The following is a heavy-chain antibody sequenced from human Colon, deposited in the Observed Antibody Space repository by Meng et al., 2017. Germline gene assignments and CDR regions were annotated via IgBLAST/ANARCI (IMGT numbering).Heavy chain of an antibody. CDR1: GFTFSSYS. CDR2: ISSSSSYI. J-gene: IGHJ4*02. Sequence: GGSLRLSCAASGFTFSSYSMNWVRQAPGKGLEWVSSISSSSSYIYYADSVKGRFTISRDNAKNSLYLQMNSLRAEDTAVYYCARQVAEYYFDYWGQGPLVTVSS. D-gene: IGHD2-15*01. CDR3: ARQVAEYYFDY. V-gene: IGHV3-21*01.